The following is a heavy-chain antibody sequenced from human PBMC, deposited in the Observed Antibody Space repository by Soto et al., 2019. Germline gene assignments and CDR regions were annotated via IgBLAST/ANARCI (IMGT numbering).Heavy chain of an antibody. J-gene: IGHJ4*02. D-gene: IGHD2-15*01. V-gene: IGHV3-30*03. Sequence: QVQLVESGGGVVQPGRSLRLSCAASGFTFSSYGMHWARQAPGEGLEWVAVISYDGNRKYYADSVKGRFTIPRDFSKKPGTLNMISLRVEDSGGYFCLRKGYRGRWALDHRGQGILVNVSS. CDR2: ISYDGNRK. CDR1: GFTFSSYG. CDR3: LRKGYRGRWALDH.